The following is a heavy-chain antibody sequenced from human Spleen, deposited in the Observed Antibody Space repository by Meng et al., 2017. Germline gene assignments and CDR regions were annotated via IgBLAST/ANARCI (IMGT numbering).Heavy chain of an antibody. V-gene: IGHV1-18*04. J-gene: IGHJ4*02. CDR2: INTYNGKT. Sequence: VQLVQSGAEVKKPGSSVKVSCKPSGYTFNAYYIHWVRQAPGQGLEWLGWINTYNGKTDYAQKFQGRVTMTADTSTRTAYMELRSLRSDDTAVYYCATRGNPYLNCWGQGTLVTVSS. CDR3: ATRGNPYLNC. CDR1: GYTFNAYY.